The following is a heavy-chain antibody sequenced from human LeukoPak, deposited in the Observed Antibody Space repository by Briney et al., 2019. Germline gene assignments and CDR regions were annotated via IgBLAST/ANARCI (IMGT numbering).Heavy chain of an antibody. J-gene: IGHJ5*02. CDR2: ISSSGSTI. Sequence: GGSLRLSCAASGFTFSCYYMSWIRQAPGKGLEWVSYISSSGSTIYDADAVKGLFTIYRKNAKNSLYLQINSLRDEDRAVYYCARDGPRGEVTPNWFDPWGQGTLVTVSS. CDR3: ARDGPRGEVTPNWFDP. V-gene: IGHV3-11*01. D-gene: IGHD2-21*02. CDR1: GFTFSCYY.